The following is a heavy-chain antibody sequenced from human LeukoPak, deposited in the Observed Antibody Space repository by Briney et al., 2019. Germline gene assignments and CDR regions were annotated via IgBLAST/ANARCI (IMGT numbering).Heavy chain of an antibody. V-gene: IGHV4-61*01. CDR2: IYYSGST. Sequence: SQTLSLICSVCGGSISSGNLYWSWIRQPPGKGLEWIGYIYYSGSTNYNPSLKSQVTISVDTSKNQFSLKLSSVTAADTAVYYCARLAEHSSSPDYWGQGTLVTVSS. J-gene: IGHJ4*02. CDR3: ARLAEHSSSPDY. CDR1: GGSISSGNLY. D-gene: IGHD6-13*01.